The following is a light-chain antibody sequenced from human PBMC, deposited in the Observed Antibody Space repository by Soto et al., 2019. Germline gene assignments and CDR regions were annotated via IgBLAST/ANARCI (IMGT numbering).Light chain of an antibody. J-gene: IGKJ3*01. Sequence: DIVMTQSPDSLAVSLGERATINCKSSQSVLYSSNNKNYLAWYQQKPGQPPKLLIYWASTRESGVPDRFSASGSGTDFTLTIISLQAEDVAVYYCQQYYGTPPLFTFGPGTKVAIK. CDR1: QSVLYSSNNKNY. V-gene: IGKV4-1*01. CDR2: WAS. CDR3: QQYYGTPPLFT.